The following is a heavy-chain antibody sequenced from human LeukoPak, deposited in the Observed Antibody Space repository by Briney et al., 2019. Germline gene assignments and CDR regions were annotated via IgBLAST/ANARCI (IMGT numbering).Heavy chain of an antibody. J-gene: IGHJ5*02. CDR1: GYTFTSYG. Sequence: ASVKVSCKASGYTFTSYGISWVRQTPEQGLERMGCIIAYNGNTNYAQKLQGRVTMTTDTSTSTAYMELRSLRSDDTAVYYCARDGHKYSSSSTIGFDPWGQGTLVTVSS. CDR2: IIAYNGNT. CDR3: ARDGHKYSSSSTIGFDP. D-gene: IGHD3-9*01. V-gene: IGHV1-18*01.